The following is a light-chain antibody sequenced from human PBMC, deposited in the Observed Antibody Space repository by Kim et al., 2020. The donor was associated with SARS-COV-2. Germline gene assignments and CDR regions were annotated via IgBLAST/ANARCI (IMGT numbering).Light chain of an antibody. J-gene: IGKJ4*01. CDR3: QQANSFPLT. CDR1: QGISSW. V-gene: IGKV1D-12*01. CDR2: AAS. Sequence: AAVGDRVPITGRASQGISSWLDWYQQKPGKAPKLLIYAASSLQSGVPSRFSGSGSGTDFTLTISSLQPEDFATYYCQQANSFPLTFGGGTKVDIK.